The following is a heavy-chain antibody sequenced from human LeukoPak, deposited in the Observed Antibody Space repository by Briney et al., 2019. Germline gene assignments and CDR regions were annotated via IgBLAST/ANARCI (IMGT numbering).Heavy chain of an antibody. CDR2: INPSGGST. CDR1: GHTFTSYY. J-gene: IGHJ4*02. Sequence: ASVKVSCKASGHTFTSYYMHWVRQAPEQGLEWMGIINPSGGSTSYAQKFQGRVTMTGDTSTSTVYMELSSLRSEDTAVYYCARRAAGTGYFDYWGRGTLVTVSS. D-gene: IGHD6-13*01. CDR3: ARRAAGTGYFDY. V-gene: IGHV1-46*01.